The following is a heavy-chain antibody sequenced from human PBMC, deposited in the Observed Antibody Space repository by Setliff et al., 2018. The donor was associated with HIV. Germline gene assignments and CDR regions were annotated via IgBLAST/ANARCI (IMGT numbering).Heavy chain of an antibody. CDR1: GYSISSGFY. Sequence: ASETLSLTCAVSGYSISSGFYWGWIRQPPGKGLEWIGSIYHSGSTYYNPSLRSRVTISVDTSKNRFSLKLSSVTAFDTAVYYCARGEPPASRSGLLYWGQGRLVTVSS. CDR2: IYHSGST. V-gene: IGHV4-38-2*01. D-gene: IGHD3-22*01. J-gene: IGHJ4*02. CDR3: ARGEPPASRSGLLY.